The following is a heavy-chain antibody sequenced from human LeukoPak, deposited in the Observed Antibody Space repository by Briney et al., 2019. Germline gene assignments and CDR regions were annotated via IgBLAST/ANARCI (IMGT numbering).Heavy chain of an antibody. Sequence: GGSLRLFCAASGFTFSSTWMHWVRQPPGKGLGWVARITSDGSSTTYAESVKGRFTISRDNAKNTLYLQMNSLRAEDTAVYYCARDWYHAIDYWGQGTLVTVSS. V-gene: IGHV3-74*03. CDR3: ARDWYHAIDY. CDR2: ITSDGSST. D-gene: IGHD2-2*01. J-gene: IGHJ4*02. CDR1: GFTFSSTW.